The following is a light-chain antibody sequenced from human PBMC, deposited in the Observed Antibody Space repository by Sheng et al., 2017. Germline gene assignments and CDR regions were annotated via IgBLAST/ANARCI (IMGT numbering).Light chain of an antibody. V-gene: IGKV1-39*01. Sequence: DIQMTQSPSSLSASVGDRVAITCRASRNIRRNLNWYQQKPGKAPKLLIYAASSLESGAPSRFTGSGSGTDFTLTISSLLPEDFATYYCQESQSFPYGFGQGTKLEIK. CDR1: RNIRRN. CDR3: QESQSFPYG. CDR2: AAS. J-gene: IGKJ2*03.